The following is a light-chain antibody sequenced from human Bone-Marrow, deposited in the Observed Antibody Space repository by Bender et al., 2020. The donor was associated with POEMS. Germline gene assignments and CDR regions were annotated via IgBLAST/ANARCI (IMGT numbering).Light chain of an antibody. CDR1: VLAKKY. CDR2: KDS. V-gene: IGLV3-27*01. CDR3: YSYGGSYSWV. J-gene: IGLJ3*02. Sequence: SYELTQPSSVSVSPGQTAMITCSGDVLAKKYARWFQQKPGQAPVLVIYKDSERPSGIPDRFSGSKSGNTASLTISGLQAEDEADYYCYSYGGSYSWVFGGGTKVTVL.